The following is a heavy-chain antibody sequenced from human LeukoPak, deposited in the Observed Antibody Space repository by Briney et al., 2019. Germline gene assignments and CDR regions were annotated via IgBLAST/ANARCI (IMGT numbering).Heavy chain of an antibody. CDR1: GFTFSSYA. CDR3: AKGGLRLGYSFGD. V-gene: IGHV3-23*01. D-gene: IGHD3-16*01. J-gene: IGHJ4*02. CDR2: ISDTGELT. Sequence: PGGSLRLSCAASGFTFSSYALSWVRQAPGKGLEWVAAISDTGELTYSADSVRGRFAISRDNSKNTVFLQMSRLRAEDTALYYCAKGGLRLGYSFGDWGQGTLVTVSS.